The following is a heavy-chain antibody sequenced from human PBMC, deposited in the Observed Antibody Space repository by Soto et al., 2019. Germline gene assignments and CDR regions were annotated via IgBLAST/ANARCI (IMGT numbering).Heavy chain of an antibody. D-gene: IGHD2-21*01. CDR1: GFTFSSYA. J-gene: IGHJ4*02. V-gene: IGHV3-23*01. CDR3: ANGMSHHSPRGVDY. Sequence: EVQLLESGGGLVQPGGSLRLSCAASGFTFSSYAMSWVRQAPGKGLEWVSAITGSGGSTYYADSVKGRFTMSRDNSKNTLYLQMNSLRAEDTSVYYCANGMSHHSPRGVDYWGQGTLVTVSS. CDR2: ITGSGGST.